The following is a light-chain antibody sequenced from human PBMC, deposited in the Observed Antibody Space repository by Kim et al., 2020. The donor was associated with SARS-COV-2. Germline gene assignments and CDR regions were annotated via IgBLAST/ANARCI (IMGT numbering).Light chain of an antibody. CDR1: SSAVGSYNY. J-gene: IGLJ2*01. CDR2: DVS. Sequence: GQSITISCTGTSSAVGSYNYVSWYQQHPGKAPKLMIYDVSNRPSGVSSRFSGSKSGNTASLTISGLQTEDEGDYYCGSYTSSSTLVFGGGTQLTVL. CDR3: GSYTSSSTLV. V-gene: IGLV2-14*03.